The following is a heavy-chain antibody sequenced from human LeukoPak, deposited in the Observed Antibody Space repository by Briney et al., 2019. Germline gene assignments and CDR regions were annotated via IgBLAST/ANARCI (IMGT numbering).Heavy chain of an antibody. V-gene: IGHV3-30*02. CDR2: IRYDGSNK. CDR1: GFTFSSYG. D-gene: IGHD1-26*01. CDR3: AKLAPGSYLGAFDI. J-gene: IGHJ3*02. Sequence: GGSLRLSCAASGFTFSSYGMHWVRQAPGKGLEWVAFIRYDGSNKYYADSVKGRFTISRDNSKNTLYLQMNSLRAEDTAVYYCAKLAPGSYLGAFDIRGQGTMVTVSS.